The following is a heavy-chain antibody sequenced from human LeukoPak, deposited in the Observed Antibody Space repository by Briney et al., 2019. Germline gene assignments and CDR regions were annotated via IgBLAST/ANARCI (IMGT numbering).Heavy chain of an antibody. J-gene: IGHJ4*02. D-gene: IGHD3-10*01. CDR1: GGSISSY. CDR2: IYFTGTT. Sequence: SETLSLTCTVSGGSISSYWSWIRQSPGKGLEWIGYIYFTGTTNYDPSLKSRLTISIDTSRNQFSLKLSSATAADTAIYYCVNGGSYLTKWGQGTLVTVSS. V-gene: IGHV4-59*01. CDR3: VNGGSYLTK.